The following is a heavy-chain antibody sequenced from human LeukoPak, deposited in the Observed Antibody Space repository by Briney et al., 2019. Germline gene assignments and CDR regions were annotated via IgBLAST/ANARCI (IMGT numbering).Heavy chain of an antibody. CDR3: ARQGVTMVRGVSEINWFDP. Sequence: SETLSLTCTVSGGSISSSSYFWGWIRQPPGKGLEWIGTIYYSGSTYYNPSLKSRVTISVDTSKNQFSLKLSSVTAADTAVYYCARQGVTMVRGVSEINWFDPWGQGTLVTVSS. V-gene: IGHV4-39*01. CDR2: IYYSGST. D-gene: IGHD3-10*01. CDR1: GGSISSSSYF. J-gene: IGHJ5*02.